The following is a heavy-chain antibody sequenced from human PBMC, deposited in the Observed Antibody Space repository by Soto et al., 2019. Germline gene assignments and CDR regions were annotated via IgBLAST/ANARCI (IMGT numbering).Heavy chain of an antibody. J-gene: IGHJ4*02. D-gene: IGHD3-9*01. CDR2: IYWDDDK. CDR1: GFSLSTSGVG. Sequence: QITLKESGPTLVKPTQTLTLTCTFSGFSLSTSGVGVGWIRQPPGKALEWLALIYWDDDKRYSPSLKSRLTIXKAXSKNQVVLTMTNMDPVDTATYYCALSLDILTGYLNWGQGTLVTVSS. V-gene: IGHV2-5*02. CDR3: ALSLDILTGYLN.